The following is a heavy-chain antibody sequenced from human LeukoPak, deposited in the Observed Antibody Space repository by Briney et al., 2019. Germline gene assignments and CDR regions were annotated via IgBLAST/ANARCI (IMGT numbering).Heavy chain of an antibody. CDR1: GDAITTNY. D-gene: IGHD6-19*01. V-gene: IGHV4-59*01. CDR2: IYYSGST. J-gene: IGHJ4*02. CDR3: ARTLTPRSGAYYFDY. Sequence: AETLSLTCIVSGDAITTNYWSWIRQPPGKGLEWIGYIYYSGSTKYNPSLKSRVTISIDNSRNHFSLKLSSVTAADTAMYYCARTLTPRSGAYYFDYRGPGALVTVSS.